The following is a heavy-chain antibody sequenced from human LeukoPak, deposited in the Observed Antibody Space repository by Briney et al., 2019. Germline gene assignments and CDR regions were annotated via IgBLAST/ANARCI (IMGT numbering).Heavy chain of an antibody. D-gene: IGHD2-15*01. CDR3: ARGGWNYYYYYMDV. CDR1: GDSISEYY. Sequence: SETLSLTCTVSGDSISEYYWTWIRQAPGKGLEWIGYIYYTGSTNYNPSLKSRVTISVDTSKNQFSLRLSSVTAADTAVYYCARGGWNYYYYYMDVWGKGTTVIVSS. CDR2: IYYTGST. V-gene: IGHV4-59*01. J-gene: IGHJ6*03.